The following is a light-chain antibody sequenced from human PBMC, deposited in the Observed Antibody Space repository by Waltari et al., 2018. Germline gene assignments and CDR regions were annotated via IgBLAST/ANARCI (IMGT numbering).Light chain of an antibody. CDR3: MFWPSNVWV. J-gene: IGLJ3*02. CDR1: RDFNVGDFI. Sequence: QPVLTQPPSSSASPGESARLTCTFPRDFNVGDFIIYWYQQRPGSPPRFLLYYNSDSEKAQGSGVPSRFSGSKDASANAGILLISGLQSEDEADYYCMFWPSNVWVFGGGTKLTVL. CDR2: YNSDSEK. V-gene: IGLV5-37*01.